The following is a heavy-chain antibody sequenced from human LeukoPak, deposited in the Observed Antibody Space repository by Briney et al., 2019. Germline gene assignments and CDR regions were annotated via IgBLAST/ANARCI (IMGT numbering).Heavy chain of an antibody. J-gene: IGHJ4*02. CDR1: GGSISSYY. CDR2: IYYSGST. Sequence: PSETLSLTCTVSGGSISSYYWSWIRQPPGKGLEWIGYIYYSGSTNYNPSLKSRVTISVDTSKNQFSLKLSSVTAADTAVYYCARAWRHYDSSGYYYAYYFDYWGQGTLVTVSS. D-gene: IGHD3-22*01. V-gene: IGHV4-59*01. CDR3: ARAWRHYDSSGYYYAYYFDY.